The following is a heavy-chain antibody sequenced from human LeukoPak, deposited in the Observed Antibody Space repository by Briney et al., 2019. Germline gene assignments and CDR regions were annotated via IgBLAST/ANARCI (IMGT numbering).Heavy chain of an antibody. J-gene: IGHJ5*02. CDR3: ARVYYDFWSGVPNWFDP. CDR1: GFTFSSCW. CDR2: IKQDGSEK. D-gene: IGHD3-3*01. V-gene: IGHV3-7*01. Sequence: GGSLRLSCAASGFTFSSCWMSWVRQAPGKGLEWVANIKQDGSEKYYVDSVKGRFTISRDNAKNSLYLQMNSLRAEDTAVYYCARVYYDFWSGVPNWFDPWGQGTLVTVSS.